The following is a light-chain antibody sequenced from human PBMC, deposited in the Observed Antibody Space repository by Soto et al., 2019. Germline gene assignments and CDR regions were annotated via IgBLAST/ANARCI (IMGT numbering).Light chain of an antibody. Sequence: EIVLTQSPGTLSLSPGERATLSCRASQSVTSNSLAWYQQKPGQAPRLLIYGASSRATGIPDRFSGNGSGTDLTLTISRLEPEDFAVYYCQQYGSSPYTFGQGTKLEIK. CDR3: QQYGSSPYT. CDR1: QSVTSNS. J-gene: IGKJ2*01. V-gene: IGKV3-20*01. CDR2: GAS.